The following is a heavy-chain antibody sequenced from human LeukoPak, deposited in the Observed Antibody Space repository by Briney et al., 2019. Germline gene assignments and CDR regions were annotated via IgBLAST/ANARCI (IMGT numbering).Heavy chain of an antibody. D-gene: IGHD3-10*01. J-gene: IGHJ4*02. CDR1: GFTFSTYA. CDR3: AKVASYSRSEYGSGSYDS. V-gene: IGHV3-23*01. Sequence: PGGSLRLSCAASGFTFSTYAMSWVRQAPGKGLEWVSGITTSGGSTYYADSVKGRFIISRDNSKNTLYLQLNSLGAEDTALYFCAKVASYSRSEYGSGSYDSWGQGTLVTVSS. CDR2: ITTSGGST.